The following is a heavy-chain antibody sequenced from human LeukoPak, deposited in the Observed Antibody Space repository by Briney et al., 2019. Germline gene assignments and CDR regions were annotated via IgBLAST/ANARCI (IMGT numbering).Heavy chain of an antibody. CDR2: ISDSGSST. Sequence: GGSLRLSCAASGFTFSSYAMSWVRQVPGKGLEWVSTISDSGSSTYFADSVKGRFAISRDNSKYTLYLQMNSLRAEDTAVYYCAKDLGNSGSSSDWGQGTLVTVSS. D-gene: IGHD1-26*01. J-gene: IGHJ4*02. CDR1: GFTFSSYA. CDR3: AKDLGNSGSSSD. V-gene: IGHV3-23*01.